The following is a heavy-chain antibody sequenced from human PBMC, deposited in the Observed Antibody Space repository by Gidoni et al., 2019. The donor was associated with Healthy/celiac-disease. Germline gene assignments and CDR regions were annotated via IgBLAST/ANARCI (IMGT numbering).Heavy chain of an antibody. Sequence: GSEKYYVDSVKGRFTISRDNAKKSLYLQMNSLRAEDTAVYYCAREGIAGSGDAFDIWGQGTMVTVSS. D-gene: IGHD6-13*01. CDR2: GSEK. V-gene: IGHV3-7*03. CDR3: AREGIAGSGDAFDI. J-gene: IGHJ3*02.